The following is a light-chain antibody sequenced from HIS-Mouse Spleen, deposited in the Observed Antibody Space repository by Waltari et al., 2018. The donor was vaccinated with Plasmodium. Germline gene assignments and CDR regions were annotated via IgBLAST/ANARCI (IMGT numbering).Light chain of an antibody. V-gene: IGLV3-10*01. Sequence: SYELTQPPSVSVSPGQTARITCSGDALPKKYAYWYQQKSGQAPVLVIYEDSKRPSGIPERCSGSSSGTMATVTISGAQVEDEADYYCYSTDSSGNHRVFGRGTKLTVL. CDR2: EDS. CDR3: YSTDSSGNHRV. CDR1: ALPKKY. J-gene: IGLJ3*02.